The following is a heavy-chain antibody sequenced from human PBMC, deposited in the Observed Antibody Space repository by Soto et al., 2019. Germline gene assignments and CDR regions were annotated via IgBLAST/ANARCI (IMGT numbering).Heavy chain of an antibody. CDR1: GYTFTSDG. CDR2: ISAYNGNT. V-gene: IGHV1-18*01. Sequence: ASVKVSCTASGYTFTSDGISWVRQAPGQGLEWMGWISAYNGNTNYAQKLQGRVTMTTDTSTSTAYMELRSLRSDDTAVYYCARARTPYSSSWYANDYWGQGTLVTVSS. D-gene: IGHD6-13*01. J-gene: IGHJ4*02. CDR3: ARARTPYSSSWYANDY.